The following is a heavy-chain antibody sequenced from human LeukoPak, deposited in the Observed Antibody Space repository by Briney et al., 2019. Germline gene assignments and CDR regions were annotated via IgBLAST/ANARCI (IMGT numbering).Heavy chain of an antibody. J-gene: IGHJ3*02. CDR1: GYTFTSYG. V-gene: IGHV1-18*01. D-gene: IGHD2-2*01. CDR2: ISAYNGNT. CDR3: ARVRGYCSSTSCIYAFDI. Sequence: ASVKVSCKASGYTFTSYGISWVRQAPGQGLEWMGWISAYNGNTNYAQKLQGRVTMTTDTSTSTAYMELRSLRSDDTAVYYCARVRGYCSSTSCIYAFDIWGQGTMATVSS.